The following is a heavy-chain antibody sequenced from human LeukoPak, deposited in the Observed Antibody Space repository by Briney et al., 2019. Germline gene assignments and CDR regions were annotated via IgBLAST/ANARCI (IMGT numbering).Heavy chain of an antibody. Sequence: ASVKVSCKASGYTFTTYYVHWVRQAPGQGLEWMGIINPSGGSTTYAQKFRGRLTMTRDMSTSTVYMELSSLRSEDTAVYYCARERSGWLFDYWGQGTLVTVSS. D-gene: IGHD6-19*01. CDR3: ARERSGWLFDY. J-gene: IGHJ4*02. V-gene: IGHV1-46*01. CDR1: GYTFTTYY. CDR2: INPSGGST.